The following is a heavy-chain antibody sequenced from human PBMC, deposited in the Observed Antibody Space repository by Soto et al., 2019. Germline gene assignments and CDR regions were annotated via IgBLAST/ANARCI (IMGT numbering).Heavy chain of an antibody. Sequence: GASVKVSSKASGGTFSSYTISWLRQSPGQGLEWMGRIIPILGIANYAQKFQGRVTITADKSTSTAYMELSSLRSEDTAVYYCARDRVVVTAYYGMDVWGQGTTVTVSS. D-gene: IGHD2-21*02. CDR2: IIPILGIA. V-gene: IGHV1-69*04. CDR1: GGTFSSYT. CDR3: ARDRVVVTAYYGMDV. J-gene: IGHJ6*02.